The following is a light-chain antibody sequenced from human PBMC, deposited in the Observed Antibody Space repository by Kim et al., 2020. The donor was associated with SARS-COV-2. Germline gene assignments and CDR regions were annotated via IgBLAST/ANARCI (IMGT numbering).Light chain of an antibody. CDR1: QSISSY. J-gene: IGKJ4*01. V-gene: IGKV3-11*01. CDR3: QQRTDWPLT. Sequence: LSPGERATLSCRASQSISSYLGWYQQKPGQAPRLLIYDASNRATGIPARFSGSGSGTDFTLTINSLEPEDFAVYYCQQRTDWPLTFGGGTKVDIK. CDR2: DAS.